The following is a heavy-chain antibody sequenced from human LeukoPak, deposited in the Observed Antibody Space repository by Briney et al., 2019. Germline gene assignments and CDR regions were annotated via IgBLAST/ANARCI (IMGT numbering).Heavy chain of an antibody. CDR2: IRDDGSNK. D-gene: IGHD4/OR15-4a*01. CDR3: ARRAGAYSHPYDY. CDR1: GFTFSTYG. V-gene: IGHV3-30*02. Sequence: GGSLRLSCAASGFTFSTYGMHWVRQAPGKGLEWVTFIRDDGSNKHYADSVKGRFTISRDNSKNTLYLQMNSLRAEDTAVYYCARRAGAYSHPYDYWGQGTLVTVSS. J-gene: IGHJ4*02.